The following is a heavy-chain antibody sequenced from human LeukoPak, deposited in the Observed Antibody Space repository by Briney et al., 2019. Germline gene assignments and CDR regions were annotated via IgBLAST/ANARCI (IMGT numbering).Heavy chain of an antibody. CDR2: IYYSGST. CDR3: AREGTGGYGWFDP. CDR1: GGSISSYY. J-gene: IGHJ5*02. V-gene: IGHV4-59*01. D-gene: IGHD2-8*02. Sequence: SETLSLTCTVSGGSISSYYWSWIRQPPGKGLEWSGYIYYSGSTNYNPSLKSRVTISVDTSKNQFSLKLSSVTAADTAVYYSAREGTGGYGWFDPWGQGTLVTVSS.